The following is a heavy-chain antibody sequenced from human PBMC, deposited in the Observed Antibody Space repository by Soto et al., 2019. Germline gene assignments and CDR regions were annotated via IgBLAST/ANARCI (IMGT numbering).Heavy chain of an antibody. D-gene: IGHD1-1*01. J-gene: IGHJ3*02. CDR3: ARVERGTATTVVDAFDI. CDR2: MSHSGGT. Sequence: QVQLQQWGAGLLKPSETLSLTCAVYGGFVSSGSYYWSWIRQPPEKGLEWIGEMSHSGGTHFNPSLKSRVIISVDTSKIQFSLKMSSVTAADTALYYCARVERGTATTVVDAFDIWGPGTMVTVSS. CDR1: GGFVSSGSYY. V-gene: IGHV4-34*01.